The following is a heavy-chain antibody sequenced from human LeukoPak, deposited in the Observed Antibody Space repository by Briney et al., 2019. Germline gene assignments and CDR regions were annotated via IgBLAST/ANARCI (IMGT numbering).Heavy chain of an antibody. CDR1: GGSISSSSYY. V-gene: IGHV4-39*01. J-gene: IGHJ4*02. Sequence: SETLSLTCTVSGGSISSSSYYWGWIRQPPGKGLEWIGSIYYSGSTYYNPSLKSRVTISVDTSKNQFSLKLSSVTAADTAVYYCATEVVGATTGFDYWGQGTLVTVSS. CDR3: ATEVVGATTGFDY. CDR2: IYYSGST. D-gene: IGHD1-26*01.